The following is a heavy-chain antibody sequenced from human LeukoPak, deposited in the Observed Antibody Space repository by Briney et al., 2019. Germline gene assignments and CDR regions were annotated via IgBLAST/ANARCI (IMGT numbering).Heavy chain of an antibody. CDR1: GCTFSSYA. V-gene: IGHV3-30-3*01. CDR3: ARDQDGSGSRFDY. D-gene: IGHD3-10*01. CDR2: ISYDGSNK. J-gene: IGHJ4*02. Sequence: GRSLRLSCAASGCTFSSYAMHWVRQAPGKGLEWVAVISYDGSNKYYADSVKGRFTISRDNSKNTLYLQMNSLRAEDTAVYYCARDQDGSGSRFDYWGQGTLVTVSS.